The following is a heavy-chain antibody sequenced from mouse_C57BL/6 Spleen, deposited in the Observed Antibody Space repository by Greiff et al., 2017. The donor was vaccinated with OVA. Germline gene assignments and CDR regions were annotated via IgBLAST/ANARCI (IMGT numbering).Heavy chain of an antibody. CDR3: ASDGYYLAWFAY. Sequence: VQLQQSGPELVKPGASVKMSCKASGYTFTDYNMHWVKQSHGKSLEWIGYINPNNGGTNYNQKFKGKATLTVDKSSSTAYMQLSSLTSEDSAVYYCASDGYYLAWFAYWGQGTLVTVSA. D-gene: IGHD2-3*01. CDR2: INPNNGGT. CDR1: GYTFTDYN. V-gene: IGHV1-22*01. J-gene: IGHJ3*01.